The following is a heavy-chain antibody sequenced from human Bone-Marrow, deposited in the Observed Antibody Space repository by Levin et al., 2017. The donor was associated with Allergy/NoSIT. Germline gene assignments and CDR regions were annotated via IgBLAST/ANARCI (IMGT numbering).Heavy chain of an antibody. CDR3: TRHGDGFYH. D-gene: IGHD2-21*02. CDR1: GYTFSNNM. Sequence: GESLKISCEGSGYTFSNNMIGWVRQMPGKGLEWMGIINPRDSSATYSPSFQGHVTMSADKSTNSAYLQGTSLKASDSATYYCTRHGDGFYHWGQGTLVTVSS. J-gene: IGHJ1*01. CDR2: INPRDSSA. V-gene: IGHV5-51*01.